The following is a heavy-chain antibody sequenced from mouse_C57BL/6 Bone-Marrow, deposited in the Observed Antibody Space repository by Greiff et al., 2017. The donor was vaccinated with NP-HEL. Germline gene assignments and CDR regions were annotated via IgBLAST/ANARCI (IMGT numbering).Heavy chain of an antibody. D-gene: IGHD2-4*01. V-gene: IGHV1-9*01. CDR3: ARSLYYDYVGYFDY. CDR1: GYTFTGYW. CDR2: ILPGGGST. Sequence: QVQLKESGAELMKPGASVKLSCKATGYTFTGYWIEWVKQRPGHGLEWIGEILPGGGSTNYNEKFKGKATFTADTSSNTAYMQLSSLTTEDSAIYYCARSLYYDYVGYFDYWGQGTTLTVSS. J-gene: IGHJ2*01.